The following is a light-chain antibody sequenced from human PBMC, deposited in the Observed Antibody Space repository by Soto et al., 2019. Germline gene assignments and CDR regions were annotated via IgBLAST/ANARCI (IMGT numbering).Light chain of an antibody. CDR2: AAS. J-gene: IGKJ5*01. CDR1: QNISSY. V-gene: IGKV1-39*01. Sequence: DIQMTQSPSSLSASVGDRVTITCRASQNISSYLNWYQQKPGKAPKLLIYAASNLQSGVPSRFSGSGSGTDFTLTISSLQPEDFAVYHCQQRSNWCTFGQGTRLEIK. CDR3: QQRSNWCT.